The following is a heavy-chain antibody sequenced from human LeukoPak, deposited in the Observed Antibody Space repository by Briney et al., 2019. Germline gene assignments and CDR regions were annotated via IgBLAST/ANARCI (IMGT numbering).Heavy chain of an antibody. CDR2: ISAYNGNT. CDR3: ARDPGKIAARLLWDY. CDR1: GYTFTSYG. D-gene: IGHD6-6*01. Sequence: ASVKVSCKASGYTFTSYGISWVRQAPGQGLEWMGWISAYNGNTNYAQKLQGRVTMTTDTSTSTAYMELRSLRSDDTAVYYCARDPGKIAARLLWDYWGQGTLVTVSS. V-gene: IGHV1-18*01. J-gene: IGHJ4*02.